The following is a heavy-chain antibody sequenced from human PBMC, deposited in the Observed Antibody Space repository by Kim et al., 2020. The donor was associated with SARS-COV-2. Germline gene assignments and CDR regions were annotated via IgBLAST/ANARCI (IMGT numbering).Heavy chain of an antibody. CDR1: GGTFSSYA. Sequence: SVKVSCKASGGTFSSYAISWVRQAPGQGLEWMGGIIPIFGTANYAQKFQGRVTITADESTSTAYMELSSLRSEDTAVYYCARARGAYSSGWYGFNYYYGMDVWGQGTTVTVSS. CDR2: IIPIFGTA. D-gene: IGHD6-19*01. V-gene: IGHV1-69*13. CDR3: ARARGAYSSGWYGFNYYYGMDV. J-gene: IGHJ6*02.